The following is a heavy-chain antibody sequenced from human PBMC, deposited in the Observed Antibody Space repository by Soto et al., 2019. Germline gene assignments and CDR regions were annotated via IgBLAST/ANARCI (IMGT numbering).Heavy chain of an antibody. D-gene: IGHD6-19*01. V-gene: IGHV4-59*01. CDR3: ARTMYERAVAGALVFEY. J-gene: IGHJ4*02. CDR1: SGSISSYY. Sequence: SETLSLTCTVSSGSISSYYWSWIRQPPGKGLEWIGYISYTGSTNHNPSLKGRVTISVDTSKNQFSLKLSSVTAADTAVYYCARTMYERAVAGALVFEYWGQGTLVTVSS. CDR2: ISYTGST.